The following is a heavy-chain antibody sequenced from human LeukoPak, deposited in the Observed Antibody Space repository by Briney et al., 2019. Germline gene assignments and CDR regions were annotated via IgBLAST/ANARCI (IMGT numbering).Heavy chain of an antibody. CDR3: ARHEYSSSFFYY. CDR1: GGSISSSSYY. V-gene: IGHV4-39*01. J-gene: IGHJ4*02. D-gene: IGHD6-6*01. Sequence: SETLSLTCTVSGGSISSSSYYWGWIRQPPGKGLEWIGSIYYSGSTYYNPSLKSRVTISGDTSKNQFSLKLSSVTAADTAVYYCARHEYSSSFFYYWGQGTLVTVSS. CDR2: IYYSGST.